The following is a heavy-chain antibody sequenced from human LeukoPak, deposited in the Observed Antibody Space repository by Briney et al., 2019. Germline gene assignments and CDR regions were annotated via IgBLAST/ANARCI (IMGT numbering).Heavy chain of an antibody. D-gene: IGHD1-26*01. J-gene: IGHJ4*02. V-gene: IGHV3-74*01. CDR3: ARVVGATTGYFDY. Sequence: GGSLRLSCADSGFTFGRYWMHWVRQAPGKGLVWVSHITTDGSGTSYADSVKGRFTISRDNSKNTLYLQMNSLRAEDTAVYYCARVVGATTGYFDYWGQGTLVTVSS. CDR2: ITTDGSGT. CDR1: GFTFGRYW.